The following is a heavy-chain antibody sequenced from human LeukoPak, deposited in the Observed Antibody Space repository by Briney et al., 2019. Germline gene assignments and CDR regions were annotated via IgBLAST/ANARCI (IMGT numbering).Heavy chain of an antibody. CDR3: ATYDNWVAGDV. CDR2: INKDGSEE. D-gene: IGHD1-1*01. V-gene: IGHV3-7*01. CDR1: EFMFSDYL. Sequence: GGSLRLSCAASEFMFSDYLMSWVRQAPGKGPGWVASINKDGSEEYYADSVKGRFTVSRDNAKNSLFLQMNNLRVEDTAIYYCATYDNWVAGDVWGQGTTVSVSS. J-gene: IGHJ6*02.